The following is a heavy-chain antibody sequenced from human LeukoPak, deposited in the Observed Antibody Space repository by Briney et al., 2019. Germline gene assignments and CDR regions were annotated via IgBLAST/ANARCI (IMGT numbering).Heavy chain of an antibody. CDR2: IYTSGST. CDR3: ASALDYSKQGDYYYYYYMDV. D-gene: IGHD4-11*01. CDR1: GGSISSYY. V-gene: IGHV4-4*07. J-gene: IGHJ6*03. Sequence: SETLSLTCTVSGGSISSYYWSWIRQPAGKGLEWIGRIYTSGSTNYNPSLKSRVTMSVDTSKNQFSLKLSSVTAADTAVYYCASALDYSKQGDYYYYYYMDVWGKGTTVTVSS.